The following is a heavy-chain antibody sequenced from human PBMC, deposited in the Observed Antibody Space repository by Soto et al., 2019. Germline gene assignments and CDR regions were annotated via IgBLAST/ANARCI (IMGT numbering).Heavy chain of an antibody. CDR3: ARDSDDSTGHYVLGYYGMDV. CDR1: GFTFSSYD. CDR2: ISRSGNTI. V-gene: IGHV3-48*03. D-gene: IGHD3-22*01. J-gene: IGHJ6*02. Sequence: EVQLVESGGGLLQPGGTLRLTCAASGFTFSSYDMNWVRQAPGKGLEWVSYISRSGNTIYYADSVKGRFTISRDNAESSLYLQMNSLRAEDTALYYCARDSDDSTGHYVLGYYGMDVWGQGTSVRVSS.